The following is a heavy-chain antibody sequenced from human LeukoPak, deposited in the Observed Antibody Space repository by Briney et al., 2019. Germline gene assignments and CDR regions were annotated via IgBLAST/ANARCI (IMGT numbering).Heavy chain of an antibody. V-gene: IGHV1-2*02. CDR1: GYTFTYYY. J-gene: IGHJ4*02. Sequence: ASVKVSCKASGYTFTYYYIHWVRQAPGQGLEWMAWMNPNSGGTSYAQKFQGRVTMTRDTSISTGYMELSRLRFDDTAVYYCAINKAAKSLDYWGQGTLVTVSS. CDR2: MNPNSGGT. CDR3: AINKAAKSLDY. D-gene: IGHD6-25*01.